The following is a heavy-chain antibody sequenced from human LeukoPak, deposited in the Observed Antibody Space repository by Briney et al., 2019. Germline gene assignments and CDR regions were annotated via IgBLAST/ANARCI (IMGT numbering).Heavy chain of an antibody. CDR3: ARGGYYYGIDY. Sequence: SETLSLTCAVYGGSFSGYYWSWIRQPPGKGLEWIGSIYYSGSTYYNPSLKSRVTISVDTSKNQFSLKLSSVTAADTAVYYCARGGYYYGIDYWGQGTLVTVSS. J-gene: IGHJ4*02. D-gene: IGHD3-22*01. CDR2: IYYSGST. CDR1: GGSFSGYY. V-gene: IGHV4-34*01.